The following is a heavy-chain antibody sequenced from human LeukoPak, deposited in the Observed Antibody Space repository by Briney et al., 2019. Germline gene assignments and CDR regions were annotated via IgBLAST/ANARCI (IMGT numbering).Heavy chain of an antibody. CDR1: GFTFSSYG. CDR3: ARGGSGTFYDILTGYDY. Sequence: GSLRLSCAASGFTFSSYGMHWVRQAPGKGLEWVAVIWYDGSNKYYADSVKGRFTISRDNSKNTLYLQMNSLRAEDTAVYYCARGGSGTFYDILTGYDYWGQGTLVTVSS. CDR2: IWYDGSNK. D-gene: IGHD3-9*01. V-gene: IGHV3-33*01. J-gene: IGHJ4*02.